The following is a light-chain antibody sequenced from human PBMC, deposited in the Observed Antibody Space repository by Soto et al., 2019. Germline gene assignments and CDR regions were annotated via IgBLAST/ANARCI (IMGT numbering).Light chain of an antibody. CDR1: SSDVGSYNY. Sequence: QSALTQPASVSGSPGQSITISCTGTSSDVGSYNYVSWYQQYPGKAPKLMIYDVSNRPSGFSYRFSGSKSGNTASLTISGLQAEDEADYYSSSYTTSSTHVVFGGGTKLTV. CDR2: DVS. V-gene: IGLV2-14*01. J-gene: IGLJ2*01. CDR3: SSYTTSSTHVV.